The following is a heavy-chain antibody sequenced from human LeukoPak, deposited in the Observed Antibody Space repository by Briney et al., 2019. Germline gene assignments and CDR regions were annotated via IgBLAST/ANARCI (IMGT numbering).Heavy chain of an antibody. J-gene: IGHJ4*02. CDR1: GGTFSSYA. D-gene: IGHD2-21*01. CDR3: AREVVYGGYCGGDCYYFDY. CDR2: IIPIFGTA. V-gene: IGHV1-69*13. Sequence: SVKVSCKASGGTFSSYAISWVRQAPGQGLEWMGGIIPIFGTANYAQKFQGRVTITADESTSTAYMELSSLRSDDTAVYYCAREVVYGGYCGGDCYYFDYWGQGTLVTVSS.